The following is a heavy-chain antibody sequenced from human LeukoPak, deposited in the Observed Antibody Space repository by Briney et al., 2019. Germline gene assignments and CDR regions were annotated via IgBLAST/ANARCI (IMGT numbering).Heavy chain of an antibody. CDR1: GFTFSSYG. CDR3: APVPAGSWGLDY. J-gene: IGHJ4*02. CDR2: ISYDGSNK. D-gene: IGHD2-2*01. Sequence: PGRSLRLSCAASGFTFSSYGMHWVRQAPGKGLEWVAVISYDGSNKYYADSVKGRFTISRDNSKNTLYLQMNSLRAEDTAVYYCAPVPAGSWGLDYWGQGTLVTVSS. V-gene: IGHV3-30*03.